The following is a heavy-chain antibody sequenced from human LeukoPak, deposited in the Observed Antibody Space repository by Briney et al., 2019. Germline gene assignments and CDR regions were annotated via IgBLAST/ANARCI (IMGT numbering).Heavy chain of an antibody. CDR2: ILPDGRDT. V-gene: IGHV1-2*02. Sequence: ASVKVSCKASGYTFAAHHIHWVRQAPGQGLEWMGWILPDGRDTKYSQKFQDRMTLTTDTSTNTAYMELSRLIPHDTAVYYCSGRYGPGPVWGQGTLISASP. J-gene: IGHJ4*02. CDR3: SGRYGPGPV. CDR1: GYTFAAHH. D-gene: IGHD3-10*01.